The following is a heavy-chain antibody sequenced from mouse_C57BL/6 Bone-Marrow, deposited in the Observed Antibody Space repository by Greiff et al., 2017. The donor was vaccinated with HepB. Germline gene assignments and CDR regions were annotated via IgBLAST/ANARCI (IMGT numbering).Heavy chain of an antibody. V-gene: IGHV5-9*01. CDR1: GFTFSSYT. D-gene: IGHD2-3*01. CDR3: ARDGYYPYYFDY. Sequence: EVKLQESGGGLVKPGGSLKLSCAASGFTFSSYTMSWVRQTPEKRLEWVATISGGGGNTYYPDSVKGRFTISRDNAKNTLYLQMSSLRSEDTALYYCARDGYYPYYFDYWGQGTTLPVSS. J-gene: IGHJ2*01. CDR2: ISGGGGNT.